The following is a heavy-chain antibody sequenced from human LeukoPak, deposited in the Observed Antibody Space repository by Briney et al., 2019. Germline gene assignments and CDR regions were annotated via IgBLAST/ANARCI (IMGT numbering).Heavy chain of an antibody. Sequence: GGSLRLSCAASGFTFDDHAMHWVRQAPGKGLEWVSGISWNSGSIGYADSVKGRFTISRDNAKNSLYLQMNSLRAEDTALYYCAKDGGYDILTGYSDNWFDPWGQGTLVTVSS. CDR1: GFTFDDHA. CDR3: AKDGGYDILTGYSDNWFDP. V-gene: IGHV3-9*01. CDR2: ISWNSGSI. D-gene: IGHD3-9*01. J-gene: IGHJ5*02.